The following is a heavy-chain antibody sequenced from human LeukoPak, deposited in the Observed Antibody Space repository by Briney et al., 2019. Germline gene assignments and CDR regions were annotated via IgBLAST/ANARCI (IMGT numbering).Heavy chain of an antibody. CDR3: AKDRVATTVTTGLDY. Sequence: GGSLRLSCAASGFTFSSYAMHWVRQAPGKGLEWVAFIRYDGSNKYYADSVKGRFTISRDNSKNTLYLQMNSLRAEDTAVYYCAKDRVATTVTTGLDYWGQGTLVTVSS. CDR2: IRYDGSNK. CDR1: GFTFSSYA. J-gene: IGHJ4*02. V-gene: IGHV3-30*02. D-gene: IGHD4-11*01.